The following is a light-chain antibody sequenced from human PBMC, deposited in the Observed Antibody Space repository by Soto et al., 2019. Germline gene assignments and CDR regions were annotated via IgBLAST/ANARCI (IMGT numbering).Light chain of an antibody. CDR2: TIS. J-gene: IGKJ3*01. Sequence: DIQMTQSPSSLSASVGGRVTITCRASQDIGTSLDWFQQKPGTAPKRLIYTISDLQSGVPSRFSGGGSGTEFTLTISSLQPEDSATYYCLQHYVFPFTFGPGTKVHV. CDR1: QDIGTS. V-gene: IGKV1-17*01. CDR3: LQHYVFPFT.